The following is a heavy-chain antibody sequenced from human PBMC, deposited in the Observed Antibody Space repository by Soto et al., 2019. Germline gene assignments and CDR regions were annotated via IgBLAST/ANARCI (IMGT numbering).Heavy chain of an antibody. Sequence: ASVKVSCKASGGTFSSYAISWVRQAPGQGLEWMGWISAYNGNTNYAQKLQGRVTMTTDTSTSTAYMELRSLRSDDTAVYYCARVGYYDSSGYYPNYWYFDLWGRGTLVTVSS. CDR3: ARVGYYDSSGYYPNYWYFDL. D-gene: IGHD3-22*01. CDR2: ISAYNGNT. V-gene: IGHV1-18*01. J-gene: IGHJ2*01. CDR1: GGTFSSYA.